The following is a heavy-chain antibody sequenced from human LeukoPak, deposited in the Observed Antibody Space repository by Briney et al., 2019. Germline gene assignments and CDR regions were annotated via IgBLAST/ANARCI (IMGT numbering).Heavy chain of an antibody. V-gene: IGHV3-30*03. CDR1: GFTFSSYS. Sequence: GGSLRLSCAASGFTFSSYSMNWVRQAPGKGLEWVAVILYDGGGIVYANSVKGRFTISRDNSKNTLYLQMNSLRAEDTAVYHCARPRADSGGKYYFDYWGQGTLVTVSS. J-gene: IGHJ4*02. CDR3: ARPRADSGGKYYFDY. CDR2: ILYDGGGI. D-gene: IGHD2-15*01.